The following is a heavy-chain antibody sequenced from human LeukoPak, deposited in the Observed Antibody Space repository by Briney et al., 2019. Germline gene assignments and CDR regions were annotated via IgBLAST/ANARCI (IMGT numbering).Heavy chain of an antibody. CDR2: IYSGGST. CDR1: GFTVSSNY. Sequence: GGSLRLSCAASGFTVSSNYMSWVRQAPGKGLEWVSVIYSGGSTYYADSVKGRFTISRDNSKNTLYLQMNSLRAEDTAVYYCARSGDNRYFDYWGQGTLVTVSS. V-gene: IGHV3-66*01. CDR3: ARSGDNRYFDY. J-gene: IGHJ4*02. D-gene: IGHD7-27*01.